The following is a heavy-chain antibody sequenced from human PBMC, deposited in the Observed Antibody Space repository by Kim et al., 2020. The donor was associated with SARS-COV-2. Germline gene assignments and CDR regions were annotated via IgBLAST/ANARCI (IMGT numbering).Heavy chain of an antibody. V-gene: IGHV3-15*01. CDR3: TTATSGRGRYYYDSSGYYGDY. J-gene: IGHJ4*02. CDR1: GFTFSNAW. CDR2: IKSKTDGGTT. D-gene: IGHD3-22*01. Sequence: GGSLRLSCAASGFTFSNAWMSWVRQAPGKGLEWVGRIKSKTDGGTTDYAAPVKGRFTISRDDSKNTLYLQMNSLKTEDTAVYYCTTATSGRGRYYYDSSGYYGDYWGQGTLVTVSS.